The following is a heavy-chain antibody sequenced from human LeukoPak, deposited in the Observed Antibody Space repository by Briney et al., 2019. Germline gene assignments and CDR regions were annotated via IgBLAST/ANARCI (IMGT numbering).Heavy chain of an antibody. J-gene: IGHJ4*02. CDR3: ARDPGYYDSSGYFDY. V-gene: IGHV4-30-4*02. CDR2: IYYSGST. CDR1: GGSISSGDYY. D-gene: IGHD3-22*01. Sequence: SETLSLTCTVSGGSISSGDYYWSWIRQPPGKGLEWIGYIYYSGSTYYNPSLKSRVTISVDTSKNQFSLKLSSVTAADTAVYYCARDPGYYDSSGYFDYWGQGTLVTVSS.